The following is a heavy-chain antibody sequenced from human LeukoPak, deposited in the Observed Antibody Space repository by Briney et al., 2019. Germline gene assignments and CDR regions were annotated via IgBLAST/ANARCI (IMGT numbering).Heavy chain of an antibody. CDR2: FYTDGST. CDR3: ARGPHSGSFYGFDY. Sequence: GGSLRLSCAASGLIVSNNYMSWVRQAPGKGLEWVSVFYTDGSTYYADSVKGRFTISRDISKNTMYLQMNNLRAEDTAVYYCARGPHSGSFYGFDYWGQGTLATVSS. D-gene: IGHD1-26*01. CDR1: GLIVSNNY. J-gene: IGHJ4*02. V-gene: IGHV3-66*02.